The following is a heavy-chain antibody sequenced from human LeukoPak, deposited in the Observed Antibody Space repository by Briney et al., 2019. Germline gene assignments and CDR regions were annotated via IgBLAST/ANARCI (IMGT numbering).Heavy chain of an antibody. J-gene: IGHJ4*02. D-gene: IGHD7-27*01. CDR1: GGSISSSSYY. CDR2: IYYSGST. Sequence: PSETLSLTCTVSGGSISSSSYYWGWIRQPPGKGLEWIGSIYYSGSTYYNPSLKSRVTISVDTSKNQFSLKLSSVTAADTAVYYCARLFWGLYYFDYWGQGTLVTVSS. CDR3: ARLFWGLYYFDY. V-gene: IGHV4-39*01.